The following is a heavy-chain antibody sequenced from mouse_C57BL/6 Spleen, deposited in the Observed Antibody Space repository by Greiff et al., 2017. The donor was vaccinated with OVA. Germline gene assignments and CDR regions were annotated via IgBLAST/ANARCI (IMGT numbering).Heavy chain of an antibody. D-gene: IGHD2-3*01. CDR2: IHPNSGST. CDR3: ASQGRLLRDAMDY. Sequence: QVQLKQPGAELVKPGASVKLSCKASGYTFTSYWMHWVKQRPGQGLEWIGMIHPNSGSTNYNEKFKSKATLTVDKSSSTAYMQLSSLTSEDSAVYYCASQGRLLRDAMDYWGQGTSVTVSS. V-gene: IGHV1-64*01. CDR1: GYTFTSYW. J-gene: IGHJ4*01.